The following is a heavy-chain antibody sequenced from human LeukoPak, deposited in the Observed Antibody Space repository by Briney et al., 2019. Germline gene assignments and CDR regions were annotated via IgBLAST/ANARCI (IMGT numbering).Heavy chain of an antibody. CDR3: ARDLTTMVRGLPLDY. V-gene: IGHV3-33*01. CDR1: GFTFNNYG. D-gene: IGHD3-10*01. J-gene: IGHJ4*02. CDR2: IWYDGSNK. Sequence: GGSLRLSCAASGFTFNNYGMHWVRQAPGKGLEWGAAIWYDGSNKYYADSVKGRFTISRDNAKNSLYLQMNSLRDEDTAVYYCARDLTTMVRGLPLDYWGQGTLVTVSS.